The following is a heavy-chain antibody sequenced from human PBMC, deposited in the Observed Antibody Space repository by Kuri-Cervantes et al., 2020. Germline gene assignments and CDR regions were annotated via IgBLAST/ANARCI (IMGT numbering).Heavy chain of an antibody. J-gene: IGHJ2*01. Sequence: GGSLRLSCAASGFTFSNAWMSWVRQAPGKGLEWVSYISSSGSTIYYADSVKGRFTISRDNAKNSLYLQMNSLRAEDTAVYYCARTGAYCSGGSCYHYWYFDLWGRGTLVTVSS. CDR3: ARTGAYCSGGSCYHYWYFDL. CDR1: GFTFSNAW. CDR2: ISSSGSTI. D-gene: IGHD2-15*01. V-gene: IGHV3-11*01.